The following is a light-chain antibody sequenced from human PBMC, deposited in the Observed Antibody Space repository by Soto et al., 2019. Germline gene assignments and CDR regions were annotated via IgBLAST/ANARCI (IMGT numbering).Light chain of an antibody. CDR2: DAS. CDR1: QSIGNY. Sequence: EIVLTQSPATLSLSAGERATLSCRASQSIGNYLDWYQQKPGQAPRLLISDASNRATGIPARFSGSGSGRDFTLTITGLEPEDFAVYYCQQRSNWPRTFGPGTKVDIK. V-gene: IGKV3-11*02. CDR3: QQRSNWPRT. J-gene: IGKJ3*01.